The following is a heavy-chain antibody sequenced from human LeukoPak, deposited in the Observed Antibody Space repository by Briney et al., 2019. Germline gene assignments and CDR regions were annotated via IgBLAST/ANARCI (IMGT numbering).Heavy chain of an antibody. Sequence: GGSLRLSCAASGFTVSSTYMSWARQAPGKGLEWVSVIYSGGSTFYADSVKGRFTISRDNSENTLSLQMNSLRGEDTAVYYCASESNYDSWGQGTLVTVSS. V-gene: IGHV3-66*02. CDR2: IYSGGST. CDR3: ASESNYDS. J-gene: IGHJ4*02. CDR1: GFTVSSTY.